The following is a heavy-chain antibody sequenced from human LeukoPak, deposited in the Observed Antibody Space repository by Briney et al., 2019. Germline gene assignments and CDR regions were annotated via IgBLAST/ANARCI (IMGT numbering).Heavy chain of an antibody. Sequence: PGGSLRLSCAASGFTFSSYAMTWVRQAPGKGLEWVSVISGNGVSAYYADSVKGRFAISRDNSKNTLYLLMNSLRAEDTAVYYCATRSFYYDSGGYVVYYFDYWGQGTLVTVSS. D-gene: IGHD3-22*01. CDR3: ATRSFYYDSGGYVVYYFDY. V-gene: IGHV3-23*01. CDR2: ISGNGVSA. CDR1: GFTFSSYA. J-gene: IGHJ4*02.